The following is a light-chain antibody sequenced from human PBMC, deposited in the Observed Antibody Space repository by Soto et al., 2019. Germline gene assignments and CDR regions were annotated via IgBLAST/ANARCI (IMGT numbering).Light chain of an antibody. CDR2: GAS. V-gene: IGKV3-20*01. CDR3: QHYDRSALT. CDR1: QSVSSSY. J-gene: IGKJ4*01. Sequence: IVLTQSPGTLSLSPGERATLSCRASQSVSSSYLAWYQQKPGQAPRLLISGASSRATGIPDRFSGSGSGTDFTLTISRLEPEDFAVYYCQHYDRSALTFGGGTKVEIK.